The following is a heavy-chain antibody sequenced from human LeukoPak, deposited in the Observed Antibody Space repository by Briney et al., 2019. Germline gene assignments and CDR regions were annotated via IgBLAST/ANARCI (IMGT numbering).Heavy chain of an antibody. D-gene: IGHD2-15*01. J-gene: IGHJ5*02. CDR3: AGYVVVAATDYSWFDP. CDR1: GFTFSSYA. Sequence: GGSLRLSCAAPGFTFSSYAMSWVRQAPGKGLEWVSAISGSGGSTYYADSVKGRFTISRDNAKNSLYLQMNSLRAEDTAVYYCAGYVVVAATDYSWFDPWGQGTLVTVSS. V-gene: IGHV3-23*01. CDR2: ISGSGGST.